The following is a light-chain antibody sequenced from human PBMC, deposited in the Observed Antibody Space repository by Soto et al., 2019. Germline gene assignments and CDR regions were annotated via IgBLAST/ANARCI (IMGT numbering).Light chain of an antibody. CDR3: QKYCNTPLT. Sequence: EIVLTQSAATLSLSPGERATLSCGTSQSVSSNYIAWYQQKPGLAHRLLIYDASTRATGIPDRFSGSGSGTDFTLTITRLEHEDVALYYCQKYCNTPLTFGGGTKVEIK. J-gene: IGKJ4*01. CDR1: QSVSSNY. V-gene: IGKV3D-20*01. CDR2: DAS.